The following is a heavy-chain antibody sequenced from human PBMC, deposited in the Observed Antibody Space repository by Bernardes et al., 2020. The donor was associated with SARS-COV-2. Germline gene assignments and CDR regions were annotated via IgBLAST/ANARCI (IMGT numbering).Heavy chain of an antibody. V-gene: IGHV4-59*01. CDR2: IYYSGST. CDR3: ATDRPYCSGGSCYEGVFDY. Sequence: SETLSLTCTVSGGSISSYYWSWIRQPPGKGLEWIGYIYYSGSTNYNPSLKSRVTISVDTSKNQFSLKLSSVTAADTAVYYCATDRPYCSGGSCYEGVFDYWGQGTLVTVSS. CDR1: GGSISSYY. D-gene: IGHD2-15*01. J-gene: IGHJ4*02.